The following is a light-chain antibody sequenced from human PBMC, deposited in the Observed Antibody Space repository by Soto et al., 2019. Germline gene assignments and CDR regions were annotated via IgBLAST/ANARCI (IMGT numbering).Light chain of an antibody. J-gene: IGKJ4*01. Sequence: EIVLTQSPATLSLSPGERATLSCRASQSVGTFLAWYQQQPCQAPRLLIYDASSRDTGVPATFSGSGSVTDFTLTISSLEPEDFAVYYCQQRSNWPPLTFGGGTKVEIK. CDR3: QQRSNWPPLT. CDR2: DAS. CDR1: QSVGTF. V-gene: IGKV3-11*01.